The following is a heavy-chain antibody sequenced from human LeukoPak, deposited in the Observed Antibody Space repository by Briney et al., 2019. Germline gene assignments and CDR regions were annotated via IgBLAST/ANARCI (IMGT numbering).Heavy chain of an antibody. CDR1: GGSFSGYY. V-gene: IGHV4-34*01. CDR3: ARGYSGYDQN. CDR2: INHSGST. D-gene: IGHD5-12*01. Sequence: SETLSLTCAVYGGSFSGYYWSWIRQPPGKGLEWIGEINHSGSTNYNPSLKSRVTISVDTSKNQFSLKLSSVTAADAAVYYCARGYSGYDQNWGQGTLVTVSS. J-gene: IGHJ4*02.